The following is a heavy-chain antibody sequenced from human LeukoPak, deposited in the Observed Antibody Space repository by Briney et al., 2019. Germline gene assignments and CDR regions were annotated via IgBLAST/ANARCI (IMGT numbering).Heavy chain of an antibody. CDR1: GFTFSSYS. CDR3: ARGHFGDSSGYYYEGAFDI. Sequence: GSLRLSCAASGFTFSSYSMNWVRQAPGKGLEWVSSISSSSSYIYYADSVKGRFTISRDNAKNSLYLQMNSLRAEDTAVYYCARGHFGDSSGYYYEGAFDIWGQGTMVTVSS. CDR2: ISSSSSYI. D-gene: IGHD3-22*01. J-gene: IGHJ3*02. V-gene: IGHV3-21*01.